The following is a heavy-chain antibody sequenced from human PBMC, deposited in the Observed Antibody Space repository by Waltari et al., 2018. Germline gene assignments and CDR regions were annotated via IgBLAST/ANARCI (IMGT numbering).Heavy chain of an antibody. J-gene: IGHJ4*02. V-gene: IGHV3-23*01. CDR1: GFIFSSSA. CDR3: AKCIAVAGLFDY. CDR2: IGGSGSST. Sequence: EVQLLESGGGLVQPGGSLRLSRAASGFIFSSSAMRPVCQAPGKGLEGVSDIGGSGSSTYYADSVKGRFTISRDNSKHTLYLQMNSLRAEDTAVYYCAKCIAVAGLFDYWGQGTLVTVSS. D-gene: IGHD6-19*01.